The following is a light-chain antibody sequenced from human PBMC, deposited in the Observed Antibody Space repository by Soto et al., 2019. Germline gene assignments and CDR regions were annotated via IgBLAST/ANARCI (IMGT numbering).Light chain of an antibody. V-gene: IGLV2-14*01. CDR2: DVN. CDR1: SSDVGGYDF. CDR3: CSNAGRSAPYV. Sequence: QSALTQPTSVSGSPGQSITISCTGTSSDVGGYDFVSWFQQEPGKAPKLMIYDVNYRPSGISPRFSGSKSGNTASLTISGLQPEDEADYYCCSNAGRSAPYVFGPGTKLTVL. J-gene: IGLJ1*01.